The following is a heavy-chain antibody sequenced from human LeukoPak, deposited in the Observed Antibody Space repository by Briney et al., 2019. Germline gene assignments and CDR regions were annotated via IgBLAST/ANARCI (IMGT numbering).Heavy chain of an antibody. CDR1: GGSINTYY. Sequence: SETLSLTCTVSGGSINTYYWSWIRQPPGKGLERIGYIYYSGSPNYNPSLKSRVTISVDTSKNQFSRKLSSVTAADTAVYYCARDPIVAAGQLDYWGQGTLVTVSS. CDR3: ARDPIVAAGQLDY. V-gene: IGHV4-59*12. D-gene: IGHD6-13*01. CDR2: IYYSGSP. J-gene: IGHJ4*02.